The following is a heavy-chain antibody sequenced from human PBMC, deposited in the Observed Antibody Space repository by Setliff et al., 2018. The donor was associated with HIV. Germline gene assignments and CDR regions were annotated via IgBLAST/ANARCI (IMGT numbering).Heavy chain of an antibody. Sequence: SETLSLTCAVSGYSISSSYYWGWIRQPPGKGLEWIGSIYHSGSTYYNPSLKSRVTISVDTSKNQFSLKLSSVTAADTAVYYCARDHGSGSYYPYYWGQGTLVTVSS. CDR2: IYHSGST. J-gene: IGHJ4*02. V-gene: IGHV4-38-2*02. CDR3: ARDHGSGSYYPYY. CDR1: GYSISSSYY. D-gene: IGHD3-10*01.